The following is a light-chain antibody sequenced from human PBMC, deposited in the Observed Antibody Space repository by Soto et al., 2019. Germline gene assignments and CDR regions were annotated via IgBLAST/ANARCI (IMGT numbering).Light chain of an antibody. V-gene: IGKV3-20*01. CDR3: QQYGSLLIT. CDR2: GAS. J-gene: IGKJ5*01. Sequence: MVLTKSPGTLSLSPGERATLSCRASQSVSSSYLAWYQQKPGQAPRLLIYGASSRATGIPDRFSGSGSGTDFTLTISRLEPEDFAVYYCQQYGSLLITFGQGTRLEIK. CDR1: QSVSSSY.